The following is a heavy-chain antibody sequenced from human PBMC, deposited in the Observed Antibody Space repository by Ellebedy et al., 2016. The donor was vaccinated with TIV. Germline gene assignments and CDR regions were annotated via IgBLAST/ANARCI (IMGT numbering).Heavy chain of an antibody. CDR1: GYTFTDYF. V-gene: IGHV1-2*02. D-gene: IGHD3-10*01. J-gene: IGHJ6*02. CDR3: ARDPYGSGSSYYRLDV. Sequence: AASVKVSCKTSGYTFTDYFIHWVRLAPGQGLEWMGWINANGGVTNFAQKFRGRLTMTRDTSISTAYMELSRLTSDDTAAYYCARDPYGSGSSYYRLDVWGQGTTVTVSS. CDR2: INANGGVT.